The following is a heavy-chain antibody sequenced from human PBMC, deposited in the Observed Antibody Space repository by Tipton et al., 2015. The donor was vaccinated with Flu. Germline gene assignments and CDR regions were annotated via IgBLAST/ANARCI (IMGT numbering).Heavy chain of an antibody. CDR3: ARSQVDWNKTPNWVDP. CDR1: GYTFNRYG. J-gene: IGHJ5*02. D-gene: IGHD3/OR15-3a*01. V-gene: IGHV1-18*01. Sequence: QLVQSGPEVKKPGASVKVSCKASGYTFNRYGITWVRRAPGQGLEWMGWINGFSRNTNYAQAFQGRVTMTTDTYTSTAYMELRSLRSDDTAVYYCARSQVDWNKTPNWVDPWGQGTLVIVSS. CDR2: INGFSRNT.